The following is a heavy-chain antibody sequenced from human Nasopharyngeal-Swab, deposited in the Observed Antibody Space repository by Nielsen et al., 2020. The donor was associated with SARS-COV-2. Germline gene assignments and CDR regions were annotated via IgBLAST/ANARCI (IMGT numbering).Heavy chain of an antibody. J-gene: IGHJ6*02. D-gene: IGHD3-22*01. V-gene: IGHV4-31*02. CDR2: IYYSGST. Sequence: WIRQPPGKGLEWIGYIYYSGSTYYNPSLKSRVTISVDTSKNQFSLKLSSVTAADTAVYYCARGTVYYYDSSGYYYYYYYGMDVWGQGTTVTVCS. CDR3: ARGTVYYYDSSGYYYYYYYGMDV.